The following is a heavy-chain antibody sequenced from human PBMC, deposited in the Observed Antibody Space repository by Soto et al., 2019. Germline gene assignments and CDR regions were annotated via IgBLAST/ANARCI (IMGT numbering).Heavy chain of an antibody. CDR1: GGTFSSYP. J-gene: IGHJ6*02. CDR3: ASPTREWLPPARDYYYGMDV. CDR2: IIPIFGTA. D-gene: IGHD3-3*01. V-gene: IGHV1-69*06. Sequence: QVQLVQSGAEVKKPGSSVKVSCKASGGTFSSYPISWVRQAPGQGLEWMGGIIPIFGTANYAQKFQGRVTITADKSTSTAYMELSSLRSEDTAVYYCASPTREWLPPARDYYYGMDVWGQGTTVTVSS.